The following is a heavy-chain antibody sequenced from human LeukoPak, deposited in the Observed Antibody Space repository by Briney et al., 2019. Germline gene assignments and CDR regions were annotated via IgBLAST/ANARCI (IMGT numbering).Heavy chain of an antibody. J-gene: IGHJ6*03. CDR2: ISGSGGST. D-gene: IGHD3-10*01. CDR1: GFTFSSYG. Sequence: GGSLRLSCAASGFTFSSYGMSWVRQAPGKGLEWVSAISGSGGSTYYADSVKGRFTISRDNSKNTLYLQMNSLRAEDTAVYYCAKCGPRRYYGSGPTYHYYYYMDVWGKGTTVTISS. V-gene: IGHV3-23*01. CDR3: AKCGPRRYYGSGPTYHYYYYMDV.